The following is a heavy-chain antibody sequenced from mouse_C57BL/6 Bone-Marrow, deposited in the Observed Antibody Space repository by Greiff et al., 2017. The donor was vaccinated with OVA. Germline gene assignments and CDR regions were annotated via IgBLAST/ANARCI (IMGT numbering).Heavy chain of an antibody. CDR1: GYTFTSYG. CDR2: IYPRRGNT. D-gene: IGHD2-3*01. V-gene: IGHV1-81*01. Sequence: QVQLQQSGAELARPGASVKLSCKASGYTFTSYGISWVKQRTGQGLEWIGEIYPRRGNTYFNEKFKGKATLTADKSSSTAYMELRSLTSEDSAVYFCARSGDGPPAWFAYWGQGTLVTVSA. J-gene: IGHJ3*01. CDR3: ARSGDGPPAWFAY.